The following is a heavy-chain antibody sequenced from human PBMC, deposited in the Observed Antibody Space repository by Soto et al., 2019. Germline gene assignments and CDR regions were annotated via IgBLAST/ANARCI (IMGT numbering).Heavy chain of an antibody. Sequence: QVLLQESGPGQVKPSETLSLTCTVSGGSIGSYHWSWVRQPPGKGLEWIASVYYTGTTNYNPSLGSRVTISIDAPGNRFSMEITSVTAADTAIYYCARDTVLTGMFDFWGQGNLVTVSS. CDR1: GGSIGSYH. V-gene: IGHV4-59*01. CDR3: ARDTVLTGMFDF. D-gene: IGHD4-17*01. J-gene: IGHJ4*02. CDR2: VYYTGTT.